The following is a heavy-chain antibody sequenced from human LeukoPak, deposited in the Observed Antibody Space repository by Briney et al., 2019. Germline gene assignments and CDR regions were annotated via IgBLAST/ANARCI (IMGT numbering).Heavy chain of an antibody. CDR1: GGTFSSYA. CDR3: ARDGEMGATRY. V-gene: IGHV1-69*05. Sequence: GASVKVSCKASGGTFSSYAISWVRQAPGQGLEWMGRIIPIFGTANYAQKFQGRVTITTDESTSTAYMELSGLRSEDTAVYYCARDGEMGATRYWGQGTLVTVSS. J-gene: IGHJ4*02. D-gene: IGHD1-26*01. CDR2: IIPIFGTA.